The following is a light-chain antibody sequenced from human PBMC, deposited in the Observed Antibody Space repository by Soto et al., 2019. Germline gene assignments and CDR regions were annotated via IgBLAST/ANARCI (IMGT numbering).Light chain of an antibody. J-gene: IGKJ1*01. CDR1: QGISSY. CDR3: QQYYSYPRT. Sequence: AIRMTQSPSTFSASPGDRVTITCRASQGISSYLAWYQQKPGKAPKLLIYAASTLQSGVPSRFSGSGSGTDFTLTISRLQSEDLANYYCQQYYSYPRTFGQGTKVEIK. CDR2: AAS. V-gene: IGKV1-8*01.